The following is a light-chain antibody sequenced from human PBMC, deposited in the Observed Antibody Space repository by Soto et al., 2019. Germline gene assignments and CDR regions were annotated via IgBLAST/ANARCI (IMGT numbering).Light chain of an antibody. CDR1: SSDVGDYNY. J-gene: IGLJ2*01. CDR2: EVS. V-gene: IGLV2-8*01. CDR3: SSYAGSNNVV. Sequence: QSALTQPPSASGSPGQSVTISCTGTSSDVGDYNYVSRYQQHPGKAPKLMIYEVSKRPSGVPDRFSGSKSGNTASLTVSGLQAEDEAAYYCSSYAGSNNVVFCGGTKLTVL.